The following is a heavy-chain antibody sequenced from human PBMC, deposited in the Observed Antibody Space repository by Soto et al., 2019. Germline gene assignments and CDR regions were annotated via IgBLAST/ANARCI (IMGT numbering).Heavy chain of an antibody. J-gene: IGHJ4*02. V-gene: IGHV1-69*12. D-gene: IGHD4-17*01. CDR2: IIPIFGTA. CDR3: ASQFYGGYYFDY. Sequence: QVQLVQSGAEVKKPGSSVKVSCKASGGTFSSYAISWVRQAPGQGLEWMGGIIPIFGTANYAQKFQGRVTIXAXASTSTAYMELSSLRSEDTAVYYCASQFYGGYYFDYWGQGTLVTVSS. CDR1: GGTFSSYA.